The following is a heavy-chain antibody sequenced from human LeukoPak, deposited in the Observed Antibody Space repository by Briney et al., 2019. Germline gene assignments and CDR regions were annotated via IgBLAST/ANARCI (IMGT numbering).Heavy chain of an antibody. D-gene: IGHD4-11*01. J-gene: IGHJ4*02. CDR1: GYSISSGYY. CDR3: AREMTTVSFDY. CDR2: IFHSGSS. Sequence: PSETLSLTCTVSGYSISSGYYWGWIRQPPGRGLKWIGSIFHSGSSYYNPSLKSRVTISVDTSKNQFSLKLTSVTAADTAVYYCAREMTTVSFDYWGQGTLVTVSS. V-gene: IGHV4-38-2*02.